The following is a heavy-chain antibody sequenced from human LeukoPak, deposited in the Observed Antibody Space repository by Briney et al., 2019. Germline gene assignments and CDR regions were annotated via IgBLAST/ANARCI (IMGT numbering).Heavy chain of an antibody. CDR3: ARDSPPNLFYYGMDV. Sequence: PGGSLRHSCAASGFTLSSYSMNWVRQAPGKGLEWVSSISSSSSYIYYADSVKGRFTISRDNAKNSLYLQMNSLRAEDTAVYYCARDSPPNLFYYGMDVWGQGTTVTVSS. CDR1: GFTLSSYS. J-gene: IGHJ6*02. V-gene: IGHV3-21*01. CDR2: ISSSSSYI.